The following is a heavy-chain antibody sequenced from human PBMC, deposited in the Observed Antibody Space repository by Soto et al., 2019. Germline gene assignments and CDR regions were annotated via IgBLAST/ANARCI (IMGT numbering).Heavy chain of an antibody. CDR3: ARHSDYDFWSGNYYYYYGMDV. J-gene: IGHJ6*02. CDR1: GDSVSSNSAA. CDR2: TYYRSKWYN. V-gene: IGHV6-1*01. Sequence: KQSQTLSLTCAISGDSVSSNSAAWNWIRQSPSRGLEWLGRTYYRSKWYNDYAVSVKSRITINPDTSKNQFSLQMNSVTPEDTAGYYCARHSDYDFWSGNYYYYYGMDVWGQGTTVTVSS. D-gene: IGHD3-3*01.